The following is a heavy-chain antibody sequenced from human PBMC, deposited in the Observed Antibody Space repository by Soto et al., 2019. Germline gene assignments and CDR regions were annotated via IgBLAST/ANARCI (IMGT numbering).Heavy chain of an antibody. CDR1: GGSFIGYY. CDR3: ARGGKGSGYSGYE. Sequence: QVQLQQWGAGLLKPSETLSLTCAVYGGSFIGYYWSWIRQPPGKGLEWIGETNHSGSTNYNPSLKSRVTISVDTSKNQFSLKLNSVTAADTAVYYCARGGKGSGYSGYEWGQGTLVTVSS. CDR2: TNHSGST. V-gene: IGHV4-34*01. J-gene: IGHJ1*01. D-gene: IGHD5-12*01.